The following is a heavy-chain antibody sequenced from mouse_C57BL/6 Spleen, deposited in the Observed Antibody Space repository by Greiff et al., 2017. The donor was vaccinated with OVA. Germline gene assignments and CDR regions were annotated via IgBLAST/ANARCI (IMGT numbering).Heavy chain of an antibody. Sequence: QVQLQQSGAELVRPGASVTLSCKASGYTFTDYEMHWVKQTPVHGLEWIGAIDPETGGTAYNQKFKGKAILTADKSSSTAYMELRSLTSEDSAVYYCTRSYGSSPWFAYWGQGTLVTVSA. V-gene: IGHV1-15*01. J-gene: IGHJ3*01. CDR1: GYTFTDYE. CDR2: IDPETGGT. CDR3: TRSYGSSPWFAY. D-gene: IGHD1-1*01.